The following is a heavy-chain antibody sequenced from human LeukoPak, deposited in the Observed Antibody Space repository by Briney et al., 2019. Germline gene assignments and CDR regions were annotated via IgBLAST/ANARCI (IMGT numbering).Heavy chain of an antibody. CDR1: GLTSSSYG. D-gene: IGHD3-22*01. CDR3: AKDATTYYYDSSGYHFDY. CDR2: IRFDGSNK. J-gene: IGHJ4*02. Sequence: GGSLSLSCAAPGLTSSSYGMHWVPQAPGRGRGWGAFIRFDGSNKYYADSVKGRFTISRDNSKNTLYLQMNSLRAEDTAVYYCAKDATTYYYDSSGYHFDYWGQGTLVTVSS. V-gene: IGHV3-30*02.